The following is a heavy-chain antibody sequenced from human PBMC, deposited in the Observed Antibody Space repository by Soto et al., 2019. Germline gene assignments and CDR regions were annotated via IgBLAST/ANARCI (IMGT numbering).Heavy chain of an antibody. CDR2: ISAHNGNT. CDR3: AGGRYGDY. Sequence: QVHLVQSGAEVKKPGASVKVSCKASGYTFTSYGITWVRQAPGQGLEWMGWISAHNGNTDYAQKLQGRVIVTRDTSPSTAYKEGGSLLSGDTAGYYCAGGRYGDYWGQGALVTVSS. J-gene: IGHJ4*02. CDR1: GYTFTSYG. D-gene: IGHD1-1*01. V-gene: IGHV1-18*01.